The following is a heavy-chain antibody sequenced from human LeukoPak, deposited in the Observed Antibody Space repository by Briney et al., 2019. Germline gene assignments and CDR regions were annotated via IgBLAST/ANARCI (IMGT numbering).Heavy chain of an antibody. V-gene: IGHV3-15*01. CDR2: IKSKTDGGTT. CDR3: TTGPIENWFDP. CDR1: GFTFSNAW. Sequence: GGSLRLSCAASGFTFSNAWMSWVRQAPGKGLEWVGRIKSKTDGGTTDYAAPVKGRFTISRDDSENTLYLQMNSLKTEDTAVYYCTTGPIENWFDPWGQGTLVTVSS. J-gene: IGHJ5*02.